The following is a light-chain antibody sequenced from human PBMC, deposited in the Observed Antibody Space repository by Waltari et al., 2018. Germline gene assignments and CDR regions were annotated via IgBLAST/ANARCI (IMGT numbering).Light chain of an antibody. CDR3: CSYAGSSTFYVV. CDR1: SSDVGSYNL. J-gene: IGLJ2*01. CDR2: EGS. V-gene: IGLV2-23*03. Sequence: QSALTQPASVSGSPGQSITISCTGTSSDVGSYNLVSWYQQHPGKAPNLMIYEGSKRPSGVSKRFSGSKSGNTASLTISGLQAEDEADYYCCSYAGSSTFYVVFGGGTKLTVL.